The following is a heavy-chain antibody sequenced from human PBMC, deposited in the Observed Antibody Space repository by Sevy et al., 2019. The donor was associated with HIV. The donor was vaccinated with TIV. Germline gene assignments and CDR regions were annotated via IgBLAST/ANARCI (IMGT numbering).Heavy chain of an antibody. V-gene: IGHV3-21*01. CDR3: ARVGIDSSGYPFDY. CDR2: ISSSSSYI. CDR1: GFTFNIYS. D-gene: IGHD3-22*01. J-gene: IGHJ4*02. Sequence: GGSLRLSCAASGFTFNIYSMNWVRQAPGKGLEWVSSISSSSSYIYYADSVKGRFTMSRENAKNSLYLQMNSLRAEDTAVYYCARVGIDSSGYPFDYWGQGTLVTVSS.